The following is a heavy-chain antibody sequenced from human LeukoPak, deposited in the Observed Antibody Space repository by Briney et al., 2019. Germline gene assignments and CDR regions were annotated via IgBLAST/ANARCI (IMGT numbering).Heavy chain of an antibody. V-gene: IGHV1-2*02. Sequence: ASVKVSCKASGYTFTGYYMHWVRQAPGQGLEWMGWINPNSGGTNYAQKFQGRVTMTRDTSISTAYMELSRLRSDDTAVYYCARVTTGTGPFDYWGQGTLVTVSS. CDR2: INPNSGGT. CDR1: GYTFTGYY. J-gene: IGHJ4*02. D-gene: IGHD3-10*01. CDR3: ARVTTGTGPFDY.